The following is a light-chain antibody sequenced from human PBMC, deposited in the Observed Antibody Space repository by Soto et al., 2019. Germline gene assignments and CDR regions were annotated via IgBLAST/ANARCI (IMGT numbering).Light chain of an antibody. CDR3: AAWDDRLDVYV. CDR2: STS. CDR1: SSNIESNW. V-gene: IGLV1-44*01. Sequence: QSVVTQAPSVSGTPGQRVTISCSGSSSNIESNWVYWYQQLPGTAPKLLIYSTSQRSSGVPGRFSGSKSGASASLSISGLQSEDEADYYCAAWDDRLDVYVFGTGTKLTVL. J-gene: IGLJ1*01.